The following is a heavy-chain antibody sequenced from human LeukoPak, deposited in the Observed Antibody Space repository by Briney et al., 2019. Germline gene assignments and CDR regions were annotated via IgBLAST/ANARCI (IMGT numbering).Heavy chain of an antibody. CDR2: IIPLFGTT. J-gene: IGHJ6*03. D-gene: IGHD3-10*01. V-gene: IGHV1-69*06. CDR1: GGTFSSSV. CDR3: ARVYGSGLQYFYYYMDV. Sequence: SVKVSCKASGGTFSSSVITWVRQAPGQGLEWMGGIIPLFGTTNYAQKLQGRVTITADKSTSTAYMELSSLRSEDTAVYYCARVYGSGLQYFYYYMDVWGKGTTVTISS.